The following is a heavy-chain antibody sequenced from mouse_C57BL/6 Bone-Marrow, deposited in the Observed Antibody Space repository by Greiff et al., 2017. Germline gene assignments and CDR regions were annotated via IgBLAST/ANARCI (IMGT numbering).Heavy chain of an antibody. D-gene: IGHD2-3*01. CDR2: IYPGDGDT. Sequence: QVQLKQSGAELVKPGASVKISCKASGYAFSSYWMNWVKQRPGKGLEWIGQIYPGDGDTNYNGKFKGKATLTADKSSSTAYMQLSSLTSEDSAVYFCARSCENGYYVRFAYWGQGTLVTVSA. CDR3: ARSCENGYYVRFAY. J-gene: IGHJ3*01. V-gene: IGHV1-80*01. CDR1: GYAFSSYW.